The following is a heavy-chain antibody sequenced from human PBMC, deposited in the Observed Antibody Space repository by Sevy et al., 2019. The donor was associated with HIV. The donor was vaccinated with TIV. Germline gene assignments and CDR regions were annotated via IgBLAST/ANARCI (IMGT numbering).Heavy chain of an antibody. CDR2: IRYDGSDK. CDR1: GFTLSNFG. J-gene: IGHJ4*02. CDR3: AKDLAGPGRRYFDF. D-gene: IGHD6-13*01. V-gene: IGHV3-30*02. Sequence: GGSLRLSCTASGFTLSNFGMHWVRQVPGKGLEWVTFIRYDGSDKYYAASVKGRFTISRDDSKNTLYLQMDSLRPEDTAIYYCAKDLAGPGRRYFDFWGQGALVTVSS.